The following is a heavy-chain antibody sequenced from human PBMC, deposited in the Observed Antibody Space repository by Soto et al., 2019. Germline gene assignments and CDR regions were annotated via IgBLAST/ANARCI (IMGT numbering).Heavy chain of an antibody. V-gene: IGHV4-59*01. D-gene: IGHD3-10*01. CDR2: IYYSGST. CDR3: ARGQEELFDY. CDR1: GGSLSSYY. J-gene: IGHJ4*02. Sequence: TSETLSLTCTVSGGSLSSYYWSWIRQPPGKGLEWIGYIYYSGSTNYNPSLKSRVTISVDTSKNQFSLKLSSVTAADTAVYYCARGQEELFDYWGQGTLVTVSS.